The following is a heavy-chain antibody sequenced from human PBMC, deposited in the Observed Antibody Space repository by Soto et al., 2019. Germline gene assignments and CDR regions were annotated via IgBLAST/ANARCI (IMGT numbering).Heavy chain of an antibody. CDR2: IGAGSTP. D-gene: IGHD1-26*01. V-gene: IGHV3-23*01. J-gene: IGHJ4*02. CDR1: GFTFSSHA. CDR3: TRHSGNDQARRNFDS. Sequence: GGSLRLSCAASGFTFSSHAMSWVRRAPGKGLEWVSAIGAGSTPVYADSVKGRFTISRDNSKNTLYLQMNSLGVEDTAVYYCTRHSGNDQARRNFDSWRQGTLVTVSS.